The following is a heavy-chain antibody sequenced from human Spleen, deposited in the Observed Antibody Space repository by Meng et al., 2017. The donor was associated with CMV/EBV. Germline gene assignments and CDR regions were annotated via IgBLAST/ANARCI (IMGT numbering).Heavy chain of an antibody. V-gene: IGHV1-46*01. D-gene: IGHD2-2*01. CDR2: INPSGGST. J-gene: IGHJ4*02. Sequence: ASVKVSCKASGYIFTNSYMHWVRQTPGQGLEWMGIINPSGGSTNYAQKFQGRVTMTRDTSTSTVYMELSSLKSEDTAVYYCARGHCTSSTCYPNYYYFDSWGQGTRVTVSS. CDR1: GYIFTNSY. CDR3: ARGHCTSSTCYPNYYYFDS.